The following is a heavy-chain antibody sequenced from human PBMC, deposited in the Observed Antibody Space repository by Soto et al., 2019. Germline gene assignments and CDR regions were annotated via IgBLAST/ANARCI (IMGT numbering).Heavy chain of an antibody. CDR1: GYTFTSFG. CDR3: ARDPLTRYCSGPSCYLGYAFDI. CDR2: ISAYNGNT. D-gene: IGHD2-2*01. J-gene: IGHJ3*02. Sequence: GASVKVSCKASGYTFTSFGISWVRQAPRQGLEWMGWISAYNGNTKYARKFQGRVTITTDTSTSTAFMELRSLRSDDAAVYYCARDPLTRYCSGPSCYLGYAFDIWGQGTMVTVSS. V-gene: IGHV1-18*01.